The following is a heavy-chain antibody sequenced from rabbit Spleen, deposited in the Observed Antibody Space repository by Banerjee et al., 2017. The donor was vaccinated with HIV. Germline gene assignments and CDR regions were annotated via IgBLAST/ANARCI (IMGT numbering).Heavy chain of an antibody. D-gene: IGHD1-1*01. J-gene: IGHJ3*01. CDR2: INTYTAKP. Sequence: QEQLVESGGGLVQPEGSLTLTCKASGFSFSDRDVMCWVRQAPGKGLQWIACINTYTAKPVYATWAKGRFTISRASSTTVFLQMTSLTAADTATYFCARDLPDIIGWNFGFWGPGTLVTVS. V-gene: IGHV1S45*01. CDR3: ARDLPDIIGWNFGF. CDR1: GFSFSDRDV.